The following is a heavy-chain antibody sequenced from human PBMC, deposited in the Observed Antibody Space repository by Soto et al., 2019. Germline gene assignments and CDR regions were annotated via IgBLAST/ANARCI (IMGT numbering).Heavy chain of an antibody. D-gene: IGHD6-19*01. CDR1: GYIFTGYW. CDR3: ARREGTGWGY. CDR2: IYPGDSET. Sequence: PGESLKISCRGSGYIFTGYWIGWVRQMPGKGLEWMGVIYPGDSETIYSPSFRGQVIISADKSISTAYLQWSSLKASDTAVYYCARREGTGWGYWGQGTLVTVSS. V-gene: IGHV5-51*01. J-gene: IGHJ4*02.